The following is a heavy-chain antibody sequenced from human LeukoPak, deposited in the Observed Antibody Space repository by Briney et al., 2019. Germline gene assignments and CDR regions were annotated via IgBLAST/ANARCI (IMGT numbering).Heavy chain of an antibody. CDR3: ARARPKKLGYFDY. CDR2: ISGSGGTT. Sequence: PGGSLRLSCVASGFTFSTYEMNWVRQAPGKGLEWVSYISGSGGTTYYADSVQGRFTISRDNPKNSLYLQMNSLRAEDTAVYYCARARPKKLGYFDYWGQGTLVTVSS. D-gene: IGHD3-16*01. J-gene: IGHJ4*02. CDR1: GFTFSTYE. V-gene: IGHV3-48*03.